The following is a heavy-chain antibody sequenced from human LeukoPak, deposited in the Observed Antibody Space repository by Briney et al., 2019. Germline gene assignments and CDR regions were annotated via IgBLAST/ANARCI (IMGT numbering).Heavy chain of an antibody. J-gene: IGHJ6*03. Sequence: GGSLRLSCAASGFTFSSFAMTWVRQAPGKGLDWVSTISGSSGSTYYADSVKGRFTISRDNSKNTLYLQVNSLRAEDTAIYYCAKLPGAAADDYYYYYMDVWGQGTTVTVSS. D-gene: IGHD6-13*01. CDR3: AKLPGAAADDYYYYYMDV. CDR2: ISGSSGST. V-gene: IGHV3-23*01. CDR1: GFTFSSFA.